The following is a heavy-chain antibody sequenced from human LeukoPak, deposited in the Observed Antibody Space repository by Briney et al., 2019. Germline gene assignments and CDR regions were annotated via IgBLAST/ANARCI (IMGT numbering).Heavy chain of an antibody. CDR2: IATDGSQT. Sequence: GGSLRLSRAASGFTFTNHIMYWVRQARGKGLEGVAAIATDGSQTFYRGSVMGRFTISRDNSENKLYLQMNSLRAEDTAVYFCVRERQDTSVHTGAFDFWGQGTMLSVSS. V-gene: IGHV3-30-3*01. CDR3: VRERQDTSVHTGAFDF. J-gene: IGHJ3*01. D-gene: IGHD1-14*01. CDR1: GFTFTNHI.